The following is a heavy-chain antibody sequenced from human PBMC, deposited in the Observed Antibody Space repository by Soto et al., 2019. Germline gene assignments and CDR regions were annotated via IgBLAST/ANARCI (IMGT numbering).Heavy chain of an antibody. V-gene: IGHV4-59*08. J-gene: IGHJ6*03. CDR2: IYYSGST. CDR3: ARRTNNYGSGSYTYYYFMDV. CDR1: GGSIDSYY. D-gene: IGHD3-10*01. Sequence: PAETLSLTCTVSGGSIDSYYWNWIRQPPRKGLERIGYIYYSGSTNYNPSLEGRVTISVDTSKNQFSLKLSSVTAADTAVYYCARRTNNYGSGSYTYYYFMDVWGKGTTVTASS.